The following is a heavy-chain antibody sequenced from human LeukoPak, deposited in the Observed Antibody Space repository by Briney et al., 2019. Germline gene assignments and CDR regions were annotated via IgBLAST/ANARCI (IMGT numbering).Heavy chain of an antibody. CDR1: GFTFSSYA. Sequence: GRSLRLSCAASGFTFSSYAMHWVRQAPGKGLEWVAVISYDGSNKYYADSVKGRFTISRDNSKNTLYLQMNSLRAEDTAVYYCAREEEYHSSSFDYWGQGTLVTVSS. CDR3: AREEEYHSSSFDY. V-gene: IGHV3-30-3*01. CDR2: ISYDGSNK. D-gene: IGHD6-6*01. J-gene: IGHJ4*02.